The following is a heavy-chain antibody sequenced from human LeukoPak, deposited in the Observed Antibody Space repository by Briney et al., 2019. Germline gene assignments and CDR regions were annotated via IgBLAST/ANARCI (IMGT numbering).Heavy chain of an antibody. D-gene: IGHD3-22*01. CDR3: ANPYDSSGYYYYY. V-gene: IGHV3-23*01. J-gene: IGHJ4*02. CDR2: ISGSGGST. Sequence: GGSLRLSCAASGFTFSSYAMSWVRQAPGKGLEWVSAISGSGGSTYYADSVKGRFTISRDNSKNTLYLQMNSLRAEDTAVYYCANPYDSSGYYYYYWSQGTLVTVSS. CDR1: GFTFSSYA.